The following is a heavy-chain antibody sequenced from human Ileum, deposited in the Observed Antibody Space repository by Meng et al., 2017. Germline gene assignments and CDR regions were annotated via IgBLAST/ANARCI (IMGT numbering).Heavy chain of an antibody. D-gene: IGHD1-1*01. CDR1: GDSITNTNW. CDR3: ARGGLTLERRPLDY. V-gene: IGHV4-4*02. CDR2: VYHSGST. J-gene: IGHJ4*02. Sequence: QVRLEESGPEVVKPSGTLSLTCAVSGDSITNTNWWNWVRQPPGKGLEWIGEVYHSGSTNYNPSLQSRVTISIDKSKNQFSLNLTSVTVADTAVYYCARGGLTLERRPLDYWGQGTLVTVSS.